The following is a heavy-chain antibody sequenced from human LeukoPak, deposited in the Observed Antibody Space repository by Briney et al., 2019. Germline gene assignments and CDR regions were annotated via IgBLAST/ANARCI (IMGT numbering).Heavy chain of an antibody. CDR3: ARDRVVVVPAAIHYYYCYYMDV. CDR1: GFTFSSYG. J-gene: IGHJ6*03. D-gene: IGHD2-2*02. V-gene: IGHV3-33*01. CDR2: IWYDGSNK. Sequence: GRSLRLSCAASGFTFSSYGMHWVRQAPGKGLEWVAVIWYDGSNKYYADSVKGRFTISRDNSKNTLYLQMNSLRAEDTAVYYCARDRVVVVPAAIHYYYCYYMDVWGKGTRVTVSS.